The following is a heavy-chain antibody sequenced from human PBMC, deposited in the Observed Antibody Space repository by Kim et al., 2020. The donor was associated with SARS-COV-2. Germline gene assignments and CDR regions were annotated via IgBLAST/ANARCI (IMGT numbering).Heavy chain of an antibody. CDR3: AGDWQTKYGVDV. CDR1: GGSFSSGDYY. V-gene: IGHV4-31*03. Sequence: SDTLSLTCTVSGGSFSSGDYYWGWIRQHPEKGLDWVGSIHYSGSTYYSPSLKSRVPISLDTSKNQFSLNLRSVTAADTAVYYCAGDWQTKYGVDVWGQGTTDTLSS. J-gene: IGHJ6*02. CDR2: IHYSGST.